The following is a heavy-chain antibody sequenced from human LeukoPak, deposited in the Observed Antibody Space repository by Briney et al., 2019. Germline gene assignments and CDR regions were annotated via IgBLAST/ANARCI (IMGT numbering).Heavy chain of an antibody. D-gene: IGHD3-3*01. CDR3: ARASDYDFWSGYFDY. J-gene: IGHJ4*02. CDR1: GGTFSSYT. V-gene: IGHV1-69*02. Sequence: SVKVSCKASGGTFSSYTISWVRQAPGQGLEWMGRIIPILGIANYAQKFQGRVTITADKSTSTAYMELSSLRSEDTAAYYCARASDYDFWSGYFDYWGRGTLVTVSS. CDR2: IIPILGIA.